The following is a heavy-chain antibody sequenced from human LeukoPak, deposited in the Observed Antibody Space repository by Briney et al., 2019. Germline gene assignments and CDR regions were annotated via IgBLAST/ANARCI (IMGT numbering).Heavy chain of an antibody. V-gene: IGHV3-33*08. CDR2: IWYDGNNK. CDR3: ARESRNDAFDI. Sequence: GGSLRLSCAASGFTFSSYDMNWVRQAPGKGLEWVAVIWYDGNNKYYADSVKGRFTISRDNSKNTLYLQMNSLRGEDTAVYYCARESRNDAFDIWGQGTMVTVSS. D-gene: IGHD5/OR15-5a*01. J-gene: IGHJ3*02. CDR1: GFTFSSYD.